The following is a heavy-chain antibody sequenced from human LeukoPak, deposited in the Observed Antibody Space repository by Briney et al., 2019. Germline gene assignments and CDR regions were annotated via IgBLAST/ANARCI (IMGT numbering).Heavy chain of an antibody. V-gene: IGHV1-18*01. CDR2: ISAYNGNS. CDR3: TRDLEVGALTPGGWFDP. J-gene: IGHJ5*02. Sequence: SVQVSCKASGGTASSYAISWVRQAPGQGLEWMGWISAYNGNSNYAQKLQGGVTMTTDTSTCTAYMELMSLRADDTAVYYCTRDLEVGALTPGGWFDPWGQGTLVTVSS. D-gene: IGHD1-26*01. CDR1: GGTASSYA.